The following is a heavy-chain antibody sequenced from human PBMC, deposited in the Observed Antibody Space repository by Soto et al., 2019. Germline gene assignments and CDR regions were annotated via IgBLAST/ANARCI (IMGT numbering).Heavy chain of an antibody. CDR2: ISTSGSTI. CDR3: GYGGSGDY. D-gene: IGHD1-26*01. J-gene: IGHJ4*02. V-gene: IGHV3-48*03. Sequence: EVQLVESGGGLVQPGGSLRLSCAASGFSFNTYEMNWVRQAPGKGLEWVSYISTSGSTIYYADSVKGRFTISRDNGKNSLYLQMNSLRAEDTGVYYCGYGGSGDYWGQGTQVTVSS. CDR1: GFSFNTYE.